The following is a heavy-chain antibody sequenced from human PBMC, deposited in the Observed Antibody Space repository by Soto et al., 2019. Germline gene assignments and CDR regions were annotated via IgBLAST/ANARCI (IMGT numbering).Heavy chain of an antibody. CDR1: GGSFSGYY. V-gene: IGHV4-34*01. Sequence: SETLSLTCAVYGGSFSGYYWSWIRQPPGKGLGWIGEINHSGSTNYNPSLKSRVTISVDTSKNQFSLKLSSVTAADTAVYYCARSHRVWTNSGSYYGYYYYGMDVWGQGTTVTVSS. CDR3: ARSHRVWTNSGSYYGYYYYGMDV. D-gene: IGHD3-10*01. CDR2: INHSGST. J-gene: IGHJ6*02.